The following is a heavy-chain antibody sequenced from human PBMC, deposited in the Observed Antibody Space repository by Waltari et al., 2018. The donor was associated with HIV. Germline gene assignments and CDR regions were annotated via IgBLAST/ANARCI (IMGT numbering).Heavy chain of an antibody. CDR3: ASAKVVSTIFGVVTQPHYFDY. Sequence: QLQLQESGPGLVTPSETLSLTCTVSGGSISSSSYYWGWLRLPPGKGLAWIGSIYYSGSTYYNPSLKSRVTISVDTSKNQFSLKLSSVTAADTAVYYCASAKVVSTIFGVVTQPHYFDYWGQGTLVTVSS. D-gene: IGHD3-3*01. J-gene: IGHJ4*02. CDR1: GGSISSSSYY. V-gene: IGHV4-39*01. CDR2: IYYSGST.